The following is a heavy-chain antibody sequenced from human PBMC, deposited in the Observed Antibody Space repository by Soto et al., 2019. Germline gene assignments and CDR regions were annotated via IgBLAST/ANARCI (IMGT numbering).Heavy chain of an antibody. J-gene: IGHJ5*02. CDR2: ISAHSGGT. V-gene: IGHV1-2*02. Sequence: GASVKVSFKASGFSFTGYYIHWLRQAPGQGLEWMGWISAHSGGTEYAQKFQGRVTLTRDTSIATAYLTLTSLTSDDTALYYCAKDLTRQLAYWLDPWGQGTQVTVSS. D-gene: IGHD6-6*01. CDR1: GFSFTGYY. CDR3: AKDLTRQLAYWLDP.